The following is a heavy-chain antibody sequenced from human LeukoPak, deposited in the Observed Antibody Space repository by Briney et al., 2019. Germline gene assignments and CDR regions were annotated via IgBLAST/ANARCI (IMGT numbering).Heavy chain of an antibody. J-gene: IGHJ4*02. CDR1: GGSISSSSYY. D-gene: IGHD3-16*01. Sequence: PSETLSLTCTVSGGSISSSSYYWGWIRQPPGKGLEWIGSIYYSGSTYYNPSLKSRVTISLDTSKNQFSLKLSSVTAADTAVYYCAREGGPEGGVDYWGQGTLVTVSS. CDR2: IYYSGST. CDR3: AREGGPEGGVDY. V-gene: IGHV4-39*07.